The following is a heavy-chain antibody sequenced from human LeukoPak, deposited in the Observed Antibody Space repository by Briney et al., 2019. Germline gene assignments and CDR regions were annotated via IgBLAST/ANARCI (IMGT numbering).Heavy chain of an antibody. D-gene: IGHD1-26*01. CDR2: ISSSGRTK. V-gene: IGHV3-48*03. J-gene: IGHJ4*02. Sequence: GGSLRLSCAASGFTFSSYEMNWVRQAPGKGLEWVSYISSSGRTKYYADSVKGRFTISRDNAKNSLYLQMNSLRAEDTAVYYCARGKWEPLDYWAQGTLVTVSS. CDR1: GFTFSSYE. CDR3: ARGKWEPLDY.